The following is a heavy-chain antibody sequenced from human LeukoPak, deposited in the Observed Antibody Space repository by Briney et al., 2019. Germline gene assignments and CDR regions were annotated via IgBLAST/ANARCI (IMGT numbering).Heavy chain of an antibody. J-gene: IGHJ4*02. CDR3: ARTPYYYDSSGMTGYFDY. CDR1: GGSISSYY. V-gene: IGHV4-59*01. Sequence: SETLSLTCTVSGGSISSYYWSWIRQPPGKGLEWIGYIYYSGSTNYNPSLKSRVTISVDTSKNQFSLKLSSVTAADTAVYYCARTPYYYDSSGMTGYFDYWGQGTLVTVSS. CDR2: IYYSGST. D-gene: IGHD3-22*01.